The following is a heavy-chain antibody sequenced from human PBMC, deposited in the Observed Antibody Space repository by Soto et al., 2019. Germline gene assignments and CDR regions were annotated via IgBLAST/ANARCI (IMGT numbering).Heavy chain of an antibody. CDR1: GGSINGFY. J-gene: IGHJ4*02. Sequence: VELQQWGGGLLKPWETLYLTCAVYGGSINGFYWSWVRQPPGKGLEWIGEINQSGTTIYSPSLESRLTISVDTSKSQITLRLTSVTAADTAVYYCGRTSNPVEYCGQGTPVTVSS. CDR3: GRTSNPVEY. CDR2: INQSGTT. V-gene: IGHV4-34*01.